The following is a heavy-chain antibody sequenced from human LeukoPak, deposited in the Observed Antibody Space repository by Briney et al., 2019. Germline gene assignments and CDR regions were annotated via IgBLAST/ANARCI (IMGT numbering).Heavy chain of an antibody. D-gene: IGHD7-27*01. CDR2: INNDGSDT. Sequence: QPGGSLRLSCAASGFIFNGYWMHWVRQAPGKGLVWVSYINNDGSDTTYADSVKGRFTISRDNAKNTVDLQMNSLRAEDTAVYYCARGGWGIAIDYLGQGTLVTVSS. V-gene: IGHV3-74*01. CDR3: ARGGWGIAIDY. CDR1: GFIFNGYW. J-gene: IGHJ4*02.